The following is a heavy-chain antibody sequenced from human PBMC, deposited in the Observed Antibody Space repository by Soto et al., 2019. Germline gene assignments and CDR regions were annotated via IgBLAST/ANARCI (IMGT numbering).Heavy chain of an antibody. CDR2: IYPGDSDT. J-gene: IGHJ4*02. CDR3: ARLLPRHTPAAGLDY. D-gene: IGHD6-13*01. CDR1: GYSFTSYW. Sequence: PGESLKISCKGSGYSFTSYWIGWVRQMPGKGLEWIVIIYPGDSDTRYSPSFQGQVTISADKSISTAYLQWSSLKASDTAMYYGARLLPRHTPAAGLDYWGQGTLVPVSS. V-gene: IGHV5-51*01.